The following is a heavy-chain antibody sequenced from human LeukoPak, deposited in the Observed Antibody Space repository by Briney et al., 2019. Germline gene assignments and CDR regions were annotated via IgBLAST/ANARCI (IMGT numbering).Heavy chain of an antibody. Sequence: ASVNVSCTASGYTFTGYYINWVRQAPGQGLEWMGRINPNSGGTNYAQKFQGRVTMTRDTSINTAYMELSRLRSDDTAVYYCARDVSYYDSGYYYDYWGQGTLVTVSS. V-gene: IGHV1-2*06. CDR1: GYTFTGYY. J-gene: IGHJ4*02. CDR3: ARDVSYYDSGYYYDY. D-gene: IGHD3-22*01. CDR2: INPNSGGT.